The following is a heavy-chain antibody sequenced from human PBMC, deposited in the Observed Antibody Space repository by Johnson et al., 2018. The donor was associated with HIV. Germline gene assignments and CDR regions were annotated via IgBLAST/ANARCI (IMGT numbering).Heavy chain of an antibody. V-gene: IGHV3-30*02. CDR3: ARMGYYYDSDTVHPFDI. D-gene: IGHD3-22*01. J-gene: IGHJ3*02. Sequence: QVLLVESGGGVVQPGGSLRLSCAASGFTFSSYGMHWVCQAPGKGLEWVTFIRYDGSNKYYADSVKGRFTISRDNSKNTLYLQMNSLRAEDTSVYYCARMGYYYDSDTVHPFDIWGQGTMVTVSS. CDR2: IRYDGSNK. CDR1: GFTFSSYG.